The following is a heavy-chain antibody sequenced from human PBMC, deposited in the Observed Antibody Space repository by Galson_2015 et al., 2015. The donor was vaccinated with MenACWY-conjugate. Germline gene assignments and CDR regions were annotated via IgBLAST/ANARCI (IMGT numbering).Heavy chain of an antibody. CDR3: ARGHLKLEP. CDR1: GFTFGTYW. J-gene: IGHJ5*02. Sequence: SLRLSCAPSGFTFGTYWTSWVRQAPGKGLEWVANIKRDGSEKYYVDSVKGRFTISRDNAKNSLYLQMNSLRVEDTAVYYCARGHLKLEPWGQGTLVTVSS. V-gene: IGHV3-7*01. CDR2: IKRDGSEK.